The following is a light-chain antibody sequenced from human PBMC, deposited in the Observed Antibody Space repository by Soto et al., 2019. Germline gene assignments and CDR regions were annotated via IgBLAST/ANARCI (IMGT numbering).Light chain of an antibody. CDR1: HYVSGSY. CDR3: QQYGTASLT. Sequence: ETVSTQSPGTLSLSPGERATLFCRASHYVSGSYLAWYQQTPGQAPRLLIYGASSRATGIPDRFSGSGSETDFTLTISRLEPEDFAIYYCQQYGTASLTFGGGTKVDIK. V-gene: IGKV3-20*01. J-gene: IGKJ4*01. CDR2: GAS.